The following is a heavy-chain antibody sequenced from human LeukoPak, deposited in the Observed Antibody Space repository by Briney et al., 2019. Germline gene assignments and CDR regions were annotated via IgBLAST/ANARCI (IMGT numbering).Heavy chain of an antibody. Sequence: SETLSLTCTVSGGSISSYYWSWIRQPPGKGREWIGYIYYSGSTNYNPSLKSRVTISVDPSKNQFSLKLSSVTAADTAVYYCARFVRGAYYFDYWGQGTLVTVSS. V-gene: IGHV4-59*08. CDR3: ARFVRGAYYFDY. D-gene: IGHD3-10*01. CDR1: GGSISSYY. J-gene: IGHJ4*02. CDR2: IYYSGST.